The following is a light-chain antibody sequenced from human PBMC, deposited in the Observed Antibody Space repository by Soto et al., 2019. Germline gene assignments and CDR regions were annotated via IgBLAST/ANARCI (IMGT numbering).Light chain of an antibody. Sequence: IQLTQSPSSLSASVGDRITITCRASQDISNSLAWYQQRPGAAPKLLIYAASTLQSGVPSRFSGSGSGTDFTLTLSCLQPEDFATYFCQQLDTYPPGLTFGGGTRVEIK. V-gene: IGKV1-9*01. CDR1: QDISNS. CDR2: AAS. J-gene: IGKJ4*01. CDR3: QQLDTYPPGLT.